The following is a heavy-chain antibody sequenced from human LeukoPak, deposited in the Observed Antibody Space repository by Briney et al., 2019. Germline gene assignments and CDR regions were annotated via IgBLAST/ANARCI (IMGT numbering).Heavy chain of an antibody. J-gene: IGHJ6*04. Sequence: ASVKVSCSASGHTFTSYDTRRWRQAAGHGVEGWGLFRVYNGNTIYAQKLQGRVTMTTDTSTSTAYMELRSLRSDDTAVYYCARNSGYDSYYYYYGMDVWGKGTTVTVSS. CDR3: ARNSGYDSYYYYYGMDV. CDR1: GHTFTSYD. CDR2: FRVYNGNT. V-gene: IGHV1-18*04. D-gene: IGHD5-12*01.